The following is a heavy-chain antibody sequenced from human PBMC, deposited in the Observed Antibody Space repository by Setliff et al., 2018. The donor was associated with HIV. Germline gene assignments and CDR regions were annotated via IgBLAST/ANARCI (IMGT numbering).Heavy chain of an antibody. Sequence: SQTLSLTCNVSGGSISSYYWSWVRQPAGKGLEWIGRIHTSGNTNYNPSLKSRVTMSVDTSKNQFSLKLNSVTAADTAIYYCARGPPPDFDYWGQGTLVTVSS. CDR2: IHTSGNT. V-gene: IGHV4-4*07. CDR1: GGSISSYY. J-gene: IGHJ4*02. CDR3: ARGPPPDFDY.